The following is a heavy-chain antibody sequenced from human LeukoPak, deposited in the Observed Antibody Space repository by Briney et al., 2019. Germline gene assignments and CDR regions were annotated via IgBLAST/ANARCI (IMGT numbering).Heavy chain of an antibody. J-gene: IGHJ6*02. CDR1: GGSFSGYY. V-gene: IGHV4-34*01. D-gene: IGHD2-2*01. CDR3: ARGAGYCSSTSCYGSRGYYYGMDV. Sequence: SSETLSLTCAVYGGSFSGYYWSWIRQPPGKGLEWIGEINHSGGTNYNPSLKSRVTISVDTSKNQFSLKLSSVTAADTAVYYCARGAGYCSSTSCYGSRGYYYGMDVWGQGTTVTVSS. CDR2: INHSGGT.